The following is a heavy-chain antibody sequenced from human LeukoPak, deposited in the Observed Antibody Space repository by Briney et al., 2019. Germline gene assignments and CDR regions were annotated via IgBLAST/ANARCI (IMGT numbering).Heavy chain of an antibody. CDR3: ARDLNYYDSSGYSWYFDL. D-gene: IGHD3-22*01. V-gene: IGHV4-31*02. J-gene: IGHJ2*01. Sequence: YIYYSASTYYNPSLKSRVTISVDTSKNQFSLKLSSVTAADTAVYYCARDLNYYDSSGYSWYFDLWGRGTLVTVSS. CDR2: IYYSAST.